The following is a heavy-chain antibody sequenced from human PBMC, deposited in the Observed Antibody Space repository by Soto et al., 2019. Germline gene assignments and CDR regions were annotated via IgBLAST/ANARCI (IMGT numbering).Heavy chain of an antibody. Sequence: EVQLVESGGGLVQPGRSLRLSCAASGFTFDDYAMHWVRQAPGKGLEWVSGISWNSGSIGYADSVKGRFTISRDNAKNSLYLQMNSLRAEDTALYYCAKDSSSGSFPQAYYFDYWGQGTLVTVSS. CDR1: GFTFDDYA. CDR2: ISWNSGSI. CDR3: AKDSSSGSFPQAYYFDY. J-gene: IGHJ4*02. D-gene: IGHD1-26*01. V-gene: IGHV3-9*01.